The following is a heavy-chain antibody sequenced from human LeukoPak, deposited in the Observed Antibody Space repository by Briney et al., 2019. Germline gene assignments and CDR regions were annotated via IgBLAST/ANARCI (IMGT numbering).Heavy chain of an antibody. CDR2: INPNSGGT. J-gene: IGHJ4*02. Sequence: ASVKVSCKASGYTFTGYYMHWVRQAPGQGLEWMGWINPNSGGTNYAQKFQGWVTMTRDTSISTAYMELSRLRSDDTAVYYCARGGLVGATSAVDYWGQETLVTVSS. CDR1: GYTFTGYY. D-gene: IGHD1-26*01. V-gene: IGHV1-2*04. CDR3: ARGGLVGATSAVDY.